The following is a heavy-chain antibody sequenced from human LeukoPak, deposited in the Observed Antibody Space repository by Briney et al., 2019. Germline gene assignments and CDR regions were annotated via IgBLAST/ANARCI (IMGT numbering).Heavy chain of an antibody. CDR2: INPNSGGT. CDR3: AIDPPNTAIVRFDY. CDR1: GYTFTGYY. V-gene: IGHV1-2*06. J-gene: IGHJ4*02. Sequence: ASVKVSCKASGYTFTGYYMHWVRQAPGQGLEWMGRINPNSGGTNYAQKFQGRVTMTRDTSISTAYMELSRLRSDDSAVYYCAIDPPNTAIVRFDYWGQGTLVTVSS. D-gene: IGHD5-18*01.